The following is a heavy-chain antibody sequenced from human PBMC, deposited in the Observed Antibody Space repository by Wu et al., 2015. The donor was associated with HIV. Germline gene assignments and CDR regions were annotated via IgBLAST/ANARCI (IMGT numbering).Heavy chain of an antibody. V-gene: IGHV1-18*01. J-gene: IGHJ6*03. D-gene: IGHD6-19*01. CDR2: ISAYNGDT. Sequence: QVQLVQSGAEVKKPGASVKVSCQASGYTFTDYYIHWVRQAPGQGLEWMGWISAYNGDTNYAQKVQGRVAMTTDASTNTSYMDLRNLRSDDTAVYYCASSASRSSGWYIGPLDKYHMDVWGKGTTVTVSS. CDR1: GYTFTDYY. CDR3: ASSASRSSGWYIGPLDKYHMDV.